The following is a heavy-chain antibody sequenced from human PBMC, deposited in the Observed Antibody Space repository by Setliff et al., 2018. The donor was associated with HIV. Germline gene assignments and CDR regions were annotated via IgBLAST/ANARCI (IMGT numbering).Heavy chain of an antibody. CDR3: ARGGGYYAEYFHH. J-gene: IGHJ1*01. V-gene: IGHV3-72*01. CDR1: GFTFSNAW. CDR2: TKNKDNSFTT. Sequence: GGSLRLSCAASGFTFSNAWMSWVRQAPGKGLEWVGRTKNKDNSFTTEYAASVKGRFTISRDDSKNSLSLHMNSLRAEDTAMYYCARGGGYYAEYFHHWGQGTLVTVSS. D-gene: IGHD3-22*01.